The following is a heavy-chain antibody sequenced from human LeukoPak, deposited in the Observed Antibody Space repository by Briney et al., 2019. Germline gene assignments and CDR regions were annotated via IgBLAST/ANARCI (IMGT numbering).Heavy chain of an antibody. V-gene: IGHV4-34*01. CDR3: ARHDGDRSSWLDY. D-gene: IGHD6-13*01. Sequence: SETLSLTCAVYGGSFSGYYWSWIRQPPGKGLEWIGSIYYSGSTYYNPSLKSRVTISVDTSKNQFSLKLSSVTAAETAVYYCARHDGDRSSWLDYWGQGTLVTVSS. CDR1: GGSFSGYY. J-gene: IGHJ4*02. CDR2: IYYSGST.